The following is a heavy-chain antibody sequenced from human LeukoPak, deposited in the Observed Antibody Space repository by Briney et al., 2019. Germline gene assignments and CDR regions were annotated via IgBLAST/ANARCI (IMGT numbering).Heavy chain of an antibody. CDR2: FYSSGSA. Sequence: PSETLSLTCTVSGGSISGSSYYWGWIRQPPGKGLEWIGSFYSSGSAHYNPSLKSRVIISVDTSKNQFSLKLSSVTAADTAVYYCANWGPYGHDYWGQGTLVTVSS. CDR1: GGSISGSSYY. J-gene: IGHJ4*02. CDR3: ANWGPYGHDY. V-gene: IGHV4-39*01. D-gene: IGHD7-27*01.